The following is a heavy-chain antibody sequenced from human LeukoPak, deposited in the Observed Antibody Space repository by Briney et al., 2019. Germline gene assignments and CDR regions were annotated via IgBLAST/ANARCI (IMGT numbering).Heavy chain of an antibody. J-gene: IGHJ4*02. CDR2: IYYSGST. CDR1: GGSISSGDYY. Sequence: SETLSLTCTVSGGSISSGDYYWSWIRQPPGKGLEWMGYIYYSGSTYYNPSLKRRVTISVDTSKNQFSLKLSSVTAADTAVYYCARGRWLHDYWGQGTLVTVSS. V-gene: IGHV4-30-4*08. D-gene: IGHD4-23*01. CDR3: ARGRWLHDY.